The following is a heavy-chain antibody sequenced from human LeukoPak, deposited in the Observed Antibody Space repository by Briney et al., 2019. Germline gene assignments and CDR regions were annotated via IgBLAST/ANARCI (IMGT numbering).Heavy chain of an antibody. J-gene: IGHJ4*02. CDR2: ICNRVGDT. CDR1: DTLSSHV. V-gene: IGHV3-23*01. Sequence: GGSLRLSCAHPLDTLSSHVMNWVRQAPGRGREWVSGICNRVGDTYYADSVKGGVTISRDNSKNTLYLQMNSLRAEDTAVYYCAKDLYGDSDFDYWGQGTLVTVSS. D-gene: IGHD4-17*01. CDR3: AKDLYGDSDFDY.